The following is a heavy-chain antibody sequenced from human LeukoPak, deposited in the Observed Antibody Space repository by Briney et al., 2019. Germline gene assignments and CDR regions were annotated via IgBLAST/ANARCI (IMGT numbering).Heavy chain of an antibody. CDR1: GGSISSVGYY. D-gene: IGHD2-15*01. CDR2: ISHTGNT. V-gene: IGHV4-31*03. CDR3: ARERAWSDMDV. Sequence: PSQTLSLTCTVSGGSISSVGYYWSWIRQLPGKGLEWIGYISHTGNTYYNPSLNSRATISLDTSKNQFSLKLSSVTAADTAVYYCARERAWSDMDVWGKGTTVTVSS. J-gene: IGHJ6*03.